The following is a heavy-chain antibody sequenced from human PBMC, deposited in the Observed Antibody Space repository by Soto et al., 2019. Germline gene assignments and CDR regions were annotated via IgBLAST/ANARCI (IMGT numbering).Heavy chain of an antibody. CDR2: IYYSGST. D-gene: IGHD6-13*01. V-gene: IGHV4-39*01. CDR3: ARHQAAAAFDY. J-gene: IGHJ4*02. CDR1: GGSISSSSYY. Sequence: PSETLSLTCTVSGGSISSSSYYWGWIRQPPGKGLEWIGSIYYSGSTYYNPSLKSRVTISVDTSKNQFSLKLSSVTAADTAVYYCARHQAAAAFDYWGKGTLVTVSS.